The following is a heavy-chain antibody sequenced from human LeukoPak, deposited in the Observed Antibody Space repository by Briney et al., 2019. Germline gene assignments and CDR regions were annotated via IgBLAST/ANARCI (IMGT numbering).Heavy chain of an antibody. V-gene: IGHV1-18*01. D-gene: IGHD3-9*01. CDR2: ISAYNGNT. CDR3: AIHVLRYFDWSFDP. CDR1: GYTFTSYG. Sequence: ASVKVSCKASGYTFTSYGISWVRQAPGQGLEWMGWISAYNGNTNYAQKLQGRVTMTTDTSTSTAYMELRSLRSDDTAVYYCAIHVLRYFDWSFDPWGQGTLVTVSS. J-gene: IGHJ5*02.